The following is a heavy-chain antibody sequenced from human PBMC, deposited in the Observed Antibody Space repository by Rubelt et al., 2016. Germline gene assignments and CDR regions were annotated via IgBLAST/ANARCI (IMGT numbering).Heavy chain of an antibody. J-gene: IGHJ6*02. CDR2: IYPGDSDT. D-gene: IGHD3-10*01. CDR1: TFTNYW. V-gene: IGHV5-51*01. CDR3: ARQHYYDSGNYPLDV. Sequence: TFTNYWIGWARQLPGKGLEWMGIIYPGDSDTRYSPSFQGQVTISADKSISNASLQWSGLKASDTAMYYCARQHYYDSGNYPLDVWGQGTTVTVSS.